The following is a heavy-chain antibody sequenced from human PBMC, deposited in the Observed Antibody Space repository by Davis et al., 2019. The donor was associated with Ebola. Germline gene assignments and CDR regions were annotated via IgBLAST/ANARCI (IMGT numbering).Heavy chain of an antibody. V-gene: IGHV4-4*02. CDR1: GGSISSSNW. CDR2: IYYSGST. D-gene: IGHD3-10*01. Sequence: MPSETLSLTCAVSGGSISSSNWWSWVRQPPGKGLEWIGYIYYSGSTNYNPSLKSRVTISVDTSKNQFSLKLSSVTAADTAVYYCARRGRARGMDVWGQGTTVTVSS. J-gene: IGHJ6*02. CDR3: ARRGRARGMDV.